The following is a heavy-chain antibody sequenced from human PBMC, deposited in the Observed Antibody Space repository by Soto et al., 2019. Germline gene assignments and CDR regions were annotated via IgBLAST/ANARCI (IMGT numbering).Heavy chain of an antibody. D-gene: IGHD3-16*02. Sequence: GGSLRLSCAASGFTFGDYGMHWVRQVPGKGLEWVSGISWKSASIGYADSVKGRFTISRDDSKSIAYLQMNSLKTEDTAVYYCTRDSDHMITFGGVIEKGGMDAWGQGTTVTVSS. V-gene: IGHV3-9*01. J-gene: IGHJ6*02. CDR1: GFTFGDYG. CDR3: TRDSDHMITFGGVIEKGGMDA. CDR2: ISWKSASI.